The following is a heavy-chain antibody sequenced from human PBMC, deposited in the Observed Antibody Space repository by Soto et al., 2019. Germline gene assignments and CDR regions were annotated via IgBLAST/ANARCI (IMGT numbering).Heavy chain of an antibody. V-gene: IGHV4-61*01. CDR1: GGSVSSGSYY. D-gene: IGHD3-10*01. CDR3: ARELLWFGELSHWFDP. CDR2: IYYSGST. J-gene: IGHJ5*02. Sequence: PSETLSLTCTVSGGSVSSGSYYWSWIRQPPGKGLEWIGYIYYSGSTNYNPSLKSRVTISVDTSKNQFSLKLSSVTAADTAVYYCARELLWFGELSHWFDPWGQGTLVTVS.